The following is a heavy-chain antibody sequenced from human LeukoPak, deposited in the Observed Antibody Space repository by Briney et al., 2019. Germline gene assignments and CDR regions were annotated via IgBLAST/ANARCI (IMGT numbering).Heavy chain of an antibody. CDR1: GFTFSSYA. Sequence: PGGSLRLSCAASGFTFSSYAMSWVRQAPGKGLEWVSGTSGSGGSTYYAGSVKGRFTISRDNSKNTLHLQMNSLRAEDTAVYYCARSGGIDGSGIYYYYGMDVWGQGTTVTVSS. V-gene: IGHV3-23*01. CDR3: ARSGGIDGSGIYYYYGMDV. J-gene: IGHJ6*02. D-gene: IGHD3-10*01. CDR2: TSGSGGST.